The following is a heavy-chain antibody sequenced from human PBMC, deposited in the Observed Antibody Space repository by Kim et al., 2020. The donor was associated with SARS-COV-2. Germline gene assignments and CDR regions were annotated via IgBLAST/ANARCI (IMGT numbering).Heavy chain of an antibody. CDR3: AKDPEQLDGDWFDP. V-gene: IGHV3-33*06. D-gene: IGHD6-6*01. J-gene: IGHJ5*02. Sequence: ADSVKGRFTISRDNSKNTLYLQMNSLRAEDTAVYYCAKDPEQLDGDWFDPWGQGTLVTVSS.